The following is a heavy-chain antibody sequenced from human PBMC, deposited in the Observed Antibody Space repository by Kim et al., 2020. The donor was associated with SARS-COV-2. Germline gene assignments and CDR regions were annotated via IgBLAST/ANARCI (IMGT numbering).Heavy chain of an antibody. CDR3: ARAWRGLEGIDP. V-gene: IGHV1-2*02. D-gene: IGHD3-3*01. Sequence: ASVKVSCKASGYTFTGYYMHWVRQAPGQGLEWMGWINPNSGGTNYAQKFQGRVTMTRDTSIITAYMELSRLRSDDTAVYYCARAWRGLEGIDPWGQGTLVTVSS. J-gene: IGHJ5*02. CDR1: GYTFTGYY. CDR2: INPNSGGT.